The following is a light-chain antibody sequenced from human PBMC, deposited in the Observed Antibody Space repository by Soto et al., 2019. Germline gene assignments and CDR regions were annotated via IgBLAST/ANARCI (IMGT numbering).Light chain of an antibody. Sequence: SYELTQPPSVSVSPGQTASISCSGDKLGDKYACWYQQKPGQSPVLLIYQDTKRPSGIPERFSGSNSGNTATLTISGTQAMDEADYYCQAWDSSPAWVFGGGTKLTVL. J-gene: IGLJ2*01. V-gene: IGLV3-1*01. CDR1: KLGDKY. CDR2: QDT. CDR3: QAWDSSPAWV.